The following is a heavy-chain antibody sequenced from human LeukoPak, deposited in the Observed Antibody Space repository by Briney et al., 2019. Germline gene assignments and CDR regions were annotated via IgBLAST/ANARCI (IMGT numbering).Heavy chain of an antibody. CDR1: GGSFSGYY. CDR3: AGGVRGVVPAAIGPY. J-gene: IGHJ4*02. V-gene: IGHV4-34*01. D-gene: IGHD2-2*01. Sequence: PSETLSLTCAVYGGSFSGYYWSWIRQPPEKGLEWIGEINHSGSTNYNPSLKSRVTISVDTSKNQFSLKLSSVTAADTAVYYCAGGVRGVVPAAIGPYWGQGTLVTVSS. CDR2: INHSGST.